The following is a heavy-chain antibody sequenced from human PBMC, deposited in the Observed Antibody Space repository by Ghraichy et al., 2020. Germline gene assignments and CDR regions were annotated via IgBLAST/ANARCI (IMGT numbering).Heavy chain of an antibody. V-gene: IGHV3-7*01. CDR3: ARDQRDFAMALYYYGMDV. CDR1: GFTFSSSW. CDR2: IKRDGSEI. J-gene: IGHJ6*02. Sequence: GGSLRLSCVASGFTFSSSWMSWVRQAPGKGPEWVANIKRDGSEIDYVYSVKGRFIITRENAKNSLSLQMNSLRAEDTAVYYCARDQRDFAMALYYYGMDVWGQGTTVTVSS. D-gene: IGHD6-25*01.